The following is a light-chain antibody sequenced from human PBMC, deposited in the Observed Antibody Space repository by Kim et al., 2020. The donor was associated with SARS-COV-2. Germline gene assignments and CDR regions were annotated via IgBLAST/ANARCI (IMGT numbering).Light chain of an antibody. Sequence: EIVLTQSPGTLSVSPGERATLSCRTSQSVSSTYLAWYQQKPGQAPRLLIYGASTRATGIPDRFSGSGSGTDFTLTISRLEPEDFAVYYCQLYGGSPEWTFGQGTKVDIK. J-gene: IGKJ1*01. V-gene: IGKV3-20*01. CDR3: QLYGGSPEWT. CDR1: QSVSSTY. CDR2: GAS.